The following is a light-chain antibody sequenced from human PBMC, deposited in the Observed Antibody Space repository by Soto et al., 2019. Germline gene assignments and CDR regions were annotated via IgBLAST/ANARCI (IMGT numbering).Light chain of an antibody. CDR1: SSDVGDGDF. Sequence: QSVLTQPASVSGSPRQSITISCTGTSSDVGDGDFVSWYQQRPGNAPKLMIYKVSNRPSGVSNRFSGSKSGNTASLTISGLQAEDEAEYYCCSYTRSYTWVFGGGTKVTVL. CDR2: KVS. J-gene: IGLJ3*02. V-gene: IGLV2-14*01. CDR3: CSYTRSYTWV.